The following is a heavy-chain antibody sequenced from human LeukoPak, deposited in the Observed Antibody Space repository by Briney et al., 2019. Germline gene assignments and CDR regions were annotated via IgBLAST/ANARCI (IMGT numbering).Heavy chain of an antibody. J-gene: IGHJ3*02. Sequence: ASVKVSCKASGYTFPGYYMHWVRQAPGQGLEWMGWINPNSGGTNYAQKFQGRVTMTRDTSISTAYMELSRLRSDDTAVYYCARIGTTAYAFDIWGQGTMVTVSS. CDR1: GYTFPGYY. D-gene: IGHD1-7*01. CDR3: ARIGTTAYAFDI. V-gene: IGHV1-2*02. CDR2: INPNSGGT.